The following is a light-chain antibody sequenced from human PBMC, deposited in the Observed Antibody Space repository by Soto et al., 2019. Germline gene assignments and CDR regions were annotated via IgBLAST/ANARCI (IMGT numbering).Light chain of an antibody. J-gene: IGKJ3*01. Sequence: DIQMTQSPSSLSASVGDRVTITCRAGQSIGNYLNWYQQKPGKAPKLLIYGASTLQSGVPSRFSGSGSGTEFTHTISSLQPDDFATYYCQQSYSTPPTFGLWTKVDIK. V-gene: IGKV1-39*01. CDR2: GAS. CDR1: QSIGNY. CDR3: QQSYSTPPT.